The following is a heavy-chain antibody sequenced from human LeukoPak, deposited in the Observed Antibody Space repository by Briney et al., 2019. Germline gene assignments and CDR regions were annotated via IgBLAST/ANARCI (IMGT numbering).Heavy chain of an antibody. J-gene: IGHJ4*02. CDR1: GFTFSDYW. CDR3: ARDRGPRTGFMVRETYDY. Sequence: GGSLRLSCAASGFTFSDYWIHWVRQAPGKGLVWVSRINTDGSITNYADSVKGRFSISRDNAKNTLYLQMSSLRAEDTAVYYCARDRGPRTGFMVRETYDYWGQGTLVTVSS. CDR2: INTDGSIT. V-gene: IGHV3-74*01. D-gene: IGHD3-10*01.